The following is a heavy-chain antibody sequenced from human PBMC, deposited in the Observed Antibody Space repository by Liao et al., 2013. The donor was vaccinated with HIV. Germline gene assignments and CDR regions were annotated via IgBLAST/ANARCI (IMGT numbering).Heavy chain of an antibody. CDR2: IYTSGST. V-gene: IGHV4-61*02. CDR3: ARDRGYCSGGSCYSWFDP. D-gene: IGHD2-15*01. CDR1: GGSISSGGYS. J-gene: IGHJ5*02. Sequence: QLQLQESGSGLVKPSQTLSLTCAVSGGSISSGGYSWSWIRQPPGKGLEWIGRIYTSGSTNYNPSLKSRVTISVDTSKNQFSLKLSSVTAADTAVYYCARDRGYCSGGSCYSWFDPWGQGTLVTVSS.